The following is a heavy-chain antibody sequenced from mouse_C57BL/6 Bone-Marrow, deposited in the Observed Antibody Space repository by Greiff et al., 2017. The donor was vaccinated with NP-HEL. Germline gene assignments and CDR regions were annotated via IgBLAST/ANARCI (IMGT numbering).Heavy chain of an antibody. Sequence: EVKLMESGAELVRPGASVKLSCTASGFNIKDDYMHWVKQRPEQGLEWIGWIDPENGDTEYASKFQGKATITADTSSNTAYLQLSSLTSEDTAVYYCTTDDPLFAYWGQGTLVTVSA. CDR1: GFNIKDDY. CDR2: IDPENGDT. D-gene: IGHD2-3*01. V-gene: IGHV14-4*01. CDR3: TTDDPLFAY. J-gene: IGHJ3*01.